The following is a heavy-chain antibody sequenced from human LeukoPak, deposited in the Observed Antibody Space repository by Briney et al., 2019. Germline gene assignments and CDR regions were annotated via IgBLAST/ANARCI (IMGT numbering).Heavy chain of an antibody. Sequence: ASVKVSCKASGYPFSNYDINWVRQATGQGLEWMGWMNPNSGNTHYAQKFQGRVSFTRNTSINTAYMELSSLRSEDTAVYYCARGNWNDVIPMDYWGQGTLVTVPS. D-gene: IGHD1-1*01. CDR3: ARGNWNDVIPMDY. J-gene: IGHJ4*02. CDR2: MNPNSGNT. V-gene: IGHV1-8*03. CDR1: GYPFSNYD.